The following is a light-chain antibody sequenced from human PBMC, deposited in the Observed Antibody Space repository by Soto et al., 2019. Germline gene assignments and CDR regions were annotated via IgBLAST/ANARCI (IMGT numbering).Light chain of an antibody. CDR2: AAS. J-gene: IGKJ1*01. CDR3: LQHNSYPWT. CDR1: QGIRND. V-gene: IGKV1-17*01. Sequence: DIQMTQSPSSLSASVGDRVTITCRASQGIRNDLAWYQQKPGKAPKRLIYAASSLQSGVPSRFSGCGSGTEFTLTISSLQPEDFETYYCLQHNSYPWTFGQGNNVEVK.